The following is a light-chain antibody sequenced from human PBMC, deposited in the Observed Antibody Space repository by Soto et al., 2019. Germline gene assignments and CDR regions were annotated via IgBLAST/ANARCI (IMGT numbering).Light chain of an antibody. Sequence: EIVMTQSPATLSVSPGERATLSCRASQSVSSNLAWYQQKPGQAPRLLIYGASTRATGIPARFSGSGSGTDFPLTIRSLQSEDFAVYYCQQYNNWPPFTFGPGTNVDI. CDR3: QQYNNWPPFT. CDR2: GAS. J-gene: IGKJ3*01. V-gene: IGKV3-15*01. CDR1: QSVSSN.